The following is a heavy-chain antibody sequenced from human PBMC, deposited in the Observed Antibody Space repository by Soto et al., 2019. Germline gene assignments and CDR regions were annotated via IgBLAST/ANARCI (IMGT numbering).Heavy chain of an antibody. CDR3: AKDRLGGGLDY. CDR2: VTSRGDTT. D-gene: IGHD3-16*01. J-gene: IGHJ4*02. Sequence: EVQLLQSGGGLVQPGGSLRLSCAASGFIFSNYAMNWVRQAPGKGLKWVSIVTSRGDTTYYADSVKGRFTISRDNSKNTLYLQVNSLTAEDTAVYYCAKDRLGGGLDYWGQGTLVSVSS. V-gene: IGHV3-23*01. CDR1: GFIFSNYA.